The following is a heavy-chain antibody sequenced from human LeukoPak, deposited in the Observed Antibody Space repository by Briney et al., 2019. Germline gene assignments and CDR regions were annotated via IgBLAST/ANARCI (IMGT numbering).Heavy chain of an antibody. D-gene: IGHD1-26*01. J-gene: IGHJ6*02. CDR2: IWYDGSNK. V-gene: IGHV3-33*08. CDR3: ARDSGSYRTPLRYYGMDV. CDR1: GFTFSSYG. Sequence: AGGSLRLSCAASGFTFSSYGMHWVRQAPGKGLEWVAVIWYDGSNKYYADSVKGRFTISRDNSKNTLYLQMNSLRAEDTAVYYCARDSGSYRTPLRYYGMDVWGQGTTVTVSS.